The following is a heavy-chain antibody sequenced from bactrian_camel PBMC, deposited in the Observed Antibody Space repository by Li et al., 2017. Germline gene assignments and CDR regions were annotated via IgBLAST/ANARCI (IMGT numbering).Heavy chain of an antibody. CDR1: EYLDQDYC. CDR2: FDIEGTI. Sequence: HVQLVESGGGSVQAGGSLRLSCVFSEYLDQDYCLGWFRQAPGKEREGVAAFDIEGTIMTADSVKGRFTISKDNAKNSLYLQLNSLKTEDTAMYYCAKGYATYVSAADYWGQGTQVTVS. V-gene: IGHV3S53*01. J-gene: IGHJ4*01. CDR3: AKGYATYVSAADY. D-gene: IGHD4*01.